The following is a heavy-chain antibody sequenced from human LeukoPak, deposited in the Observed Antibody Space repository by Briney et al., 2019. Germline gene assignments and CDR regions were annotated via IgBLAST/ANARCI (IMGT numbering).Heavy chain of an antibody. CDR2: IYTSGST. D-gene: IGHD3-10*01. CDR1: GGSISSYY. Sequence: PSETLSLTCTVSGGSISSYYWSWIRQPAGKGLEWIGRIYTSGSTNYNPSLKSRVTISVDTSKNQFSLKLSSVTAADTAVYYCARAVGYYGSGSFYYYYMDVWGKGTTVTISS. V-gene: IGHV4-4*07. J-gene: IGHJ6*03. CDR3: ARAVGYYGSGSFYYYYMDV.